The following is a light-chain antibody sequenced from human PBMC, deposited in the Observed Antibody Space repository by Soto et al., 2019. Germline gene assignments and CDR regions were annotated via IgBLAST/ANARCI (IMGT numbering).Light chain of an antibody. V-gene: IGKV1-27*01. Sequence: DIQMTQSPSPLSASVGDRVTITCRASQDIADYLAWYQQRPGQAPKLLIYAASTLQSGVPSRFSGSGSGTDSTLTSRSLQPEDGVTYDGQRDNSPPWTFGRGTTVEIK. CDR2: AAS. CDR3: QRDNSPPWT. J-gene: IGKJ1*01. CDR1: QDIADY.